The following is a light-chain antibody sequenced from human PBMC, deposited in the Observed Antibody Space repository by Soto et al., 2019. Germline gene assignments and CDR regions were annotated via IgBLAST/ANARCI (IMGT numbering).Light chain of an antibody. CDR1: SSNIGSHS. V-gene: IGLV1-44*01. Sequence: QPVLTQPPSASGTPGQTVTISCSGSSSNIGSHSVNWYQQLPGTAPKLIIYKNNQRPSGVPDRFSDSKSGTSASLAISGLQSDDEADYYCAAWDDSLNGLVFGGGTKVTVL. J-gene: IGLJ3*02. CDR2: KNN. CDR3: AAWDDSLNGLV.